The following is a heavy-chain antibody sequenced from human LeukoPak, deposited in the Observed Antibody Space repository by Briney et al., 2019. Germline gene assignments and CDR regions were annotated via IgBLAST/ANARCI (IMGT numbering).Heavy chain of an antibody. CDR2: ISYDGSNK. V-gene: IGHV3-30-3*01. CDR1: GFTFSSYA. CDR3: ARDKIVGATTLDY. D-gene: IGHD1-26*01. J-gene: IGHJ4*02. Sequence: GGSLRLSCAASGFTFSSYAMHWVRQAPGKGLEWVAVISYDGSNKYYADSVKGRFTISRDNSKNTLYLQMNSLRAEDTAVYYCARDKIVGATTLDYWGQGTLVTVSS.